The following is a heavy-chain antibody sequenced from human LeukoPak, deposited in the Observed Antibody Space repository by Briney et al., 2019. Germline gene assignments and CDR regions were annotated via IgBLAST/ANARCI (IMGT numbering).Heavy chain of an antibody. V-gene: IGHV3-53*01. D-gene: IGHD3-10*01. CDR3: ARDLYYYGSGSDNFLYY. J-gene: IGHJ4*02. CDR1: GFTVSSIY. Sequence: GGSLRLSCAASGFTVSSIYMNWVRQAPGQGLEWGSVINSGGSTHYADSVKGRFTISRDNSKNTLYLQMNSLRAEDTAVYYCARDLYYYGSGSDNFLYYWGQGTLVTVSS. CDR2: INSGGST.